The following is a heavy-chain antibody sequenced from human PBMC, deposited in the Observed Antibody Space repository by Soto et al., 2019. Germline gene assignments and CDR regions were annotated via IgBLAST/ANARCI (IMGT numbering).Heavy chain of an antibody. CDR2: ITPGGGST. V-gene: IGHV3-23*01. D-gene: IGHD3-9*01. CDR1: GFTFSNYG. Sequence: GGSLRLSCAASGFTFSNYGMTWVRQAPGKGLEWVSAITPGGGSTYYADSVKGRFTISRDNSKSTLFLQMNSLRAEDTAVYYCGKALPRGTPPLCFDGWGGGPRATVP. CDR3: GKALPRGTPPLCFDG. J-gene: IGHJ1*01.